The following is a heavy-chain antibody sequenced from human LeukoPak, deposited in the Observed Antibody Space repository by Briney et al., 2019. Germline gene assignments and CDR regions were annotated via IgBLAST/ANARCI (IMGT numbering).Heavy chain of an antibody. Sequence: ASVKVSCKASGGTFSSYAISWVRQAPGQGLEWMGGIIPIFGTANYAQKFQGRVTITADKSTSTAYMELSSLRSEDTAVYYCVRGEMSNGQGFFFDYWGQGTLVTVSS. CDR3: VRGEMSNGQGFFFDY. CDR2: IIPIFGTA. J-gene: IGHJ4*02. V-gene: IGHV1-69*06. D-gene: IGHD5-24*01. CDR1: GGTFSSYA.